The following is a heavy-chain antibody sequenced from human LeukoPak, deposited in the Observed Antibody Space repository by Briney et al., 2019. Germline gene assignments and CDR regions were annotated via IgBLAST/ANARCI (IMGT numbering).Heavy chain of an antibody. V-gene: IGHV3-15*01. J-gene: IGHJ4*02. CDR1: GFAFSPYA. Sequence: GGSLRLSCAASGFAFSPYAMNWVRQAPGKGLEWVGRIKSKTDGGTTDYAAPVKGRFTISRDDSKNTLYLQMNSLKTEDTAVYYCTTGFLEWLFEVDYWGQGTLVTVSS. CDR2: IKSKTDGGTT. D-gene: IGHD3-3*01. CDR3: TTGFLEWLFEVDY.